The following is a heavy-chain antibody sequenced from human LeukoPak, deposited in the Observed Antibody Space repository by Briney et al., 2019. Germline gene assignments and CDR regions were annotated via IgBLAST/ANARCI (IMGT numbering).Heavy chain of an antibody. D-gene: IGHD6-13*01. CDR3: AKSRYSSSWYIDY. CDR2: ISYDGSNK. CDR1: GFTFSSYA. J-gene: IGHJ4*02. V-gene: IGHV3-30-3*02. Sequence: GGSLRLSCAASGFTFSSYAMHWVRQAPGKGLEWVAVISYDGSNKYYADSVKGRFTISRDNSKSTLYLQMNSLRAEDTAVYYCAKSRYSSSWYIDYWGQGTLVTVSS.